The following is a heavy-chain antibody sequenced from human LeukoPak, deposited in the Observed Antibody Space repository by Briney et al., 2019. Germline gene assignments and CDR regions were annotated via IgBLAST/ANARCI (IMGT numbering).Heavy chain of an antibody. J-gene: IGHJ4*02. V-gene: IGHV3-72*01. CDR3: ASGYYFDY. CDR2: IRNRANSYTT. CDR1: GFTISDQY. Sequence: GGSLRLSCAASGFTISDQYLAWVRQAPGKGLEWVGRIRNRANSYTTEYAASVKGRFTISRDDSKNSLYLQMNSLTTEDTAVYFCASGYYFDYWGQGTLVTVSS.